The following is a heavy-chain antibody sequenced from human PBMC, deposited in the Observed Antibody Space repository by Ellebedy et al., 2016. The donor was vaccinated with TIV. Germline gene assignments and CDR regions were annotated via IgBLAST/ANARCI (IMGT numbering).Heavy chain of an antibody. CDR3: ARQKTDSGSFLCDI. CDR1: GGSISSDDYY. J-gene: IGHJ3*02. CDR2: VYYSGST. D-gene: IGHD3-3*01. V-gene: IGHV4-30-4*01. Sequence: SETLSLTCTVSGGSISSDDYYWSWIRQPPGKGLEWIGYVYYSGSTYYNPSLKSRFTISGDTSKNQFSLHLTSATAADTAVYYCARQKTDSGSFLCDIWGQGTLVTVSS.